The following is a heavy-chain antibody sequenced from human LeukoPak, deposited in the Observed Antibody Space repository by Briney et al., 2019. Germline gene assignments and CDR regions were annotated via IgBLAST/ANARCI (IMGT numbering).Heavy chain of an antibody. D-gene: IGHD3-3*01. J-gene: IGHJ4*02. Sequence: ASVKVSCKASGFTFTGYYLHWVRQAPGQGLEWMGWINPNSGGTNYAQKFQGRVTMTRDTSISTAYMELSRLRSDDTAVYYCARDLVGIFGVVTTTGYFDYWGQGTLVTVSS. CDR3: ARDLVGIFGVVTTTGYFDY. CDR2: INPNSGGT. V-gene: IGHV1-2*02. CDR1: GFTFTGYY.